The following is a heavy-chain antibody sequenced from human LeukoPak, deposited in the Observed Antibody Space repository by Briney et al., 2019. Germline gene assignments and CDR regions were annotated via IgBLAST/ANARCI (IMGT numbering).Heavy chain of an antibody. Sequence: PETLSLTCTVSGGSISSGGYYWSWIRQHPGKGLEWIGYTYYSGSTYYNPSLKSRVTISVDTSKNQFSLKLSSVTAADTAVYYCARDTWVRGVNWFDPWGQGTLVTVSS. V-gene: IGHV4-61*08. CDR3: ARDTWVRGVNWFDP. CDR2: TYYSGST. J-gene: IGHJ5*02. CDR1: GGSISSGGYY. D-gene: IGHD3-10*01.